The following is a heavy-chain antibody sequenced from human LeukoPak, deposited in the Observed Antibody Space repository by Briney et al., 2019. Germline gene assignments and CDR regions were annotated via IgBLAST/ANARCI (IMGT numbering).Heavy chain of an antibody. V-gene: IGHV1-2*02. J-gene: IGHJ4*02. CDR1: GYTFTGYY. Sequence: GASVKVSCKASGYTFTGYYMHWVRQAPGQGLEWMGWINPNSGGTNYAQKFQGRVTMTRDTSISTAYMELSRLRSDDTAVYYCAEASGCPGTSYYFEYWGQGTLVTVSS. CDR3: AEASGCPGTSYYFEY. D-gene: IGHD1-7*01. CDR2: INPNSGGT.